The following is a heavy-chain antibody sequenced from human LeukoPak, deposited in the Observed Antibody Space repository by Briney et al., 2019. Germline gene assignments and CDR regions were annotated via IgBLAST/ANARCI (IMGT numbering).Heavy chain of an antibody. J-gene: IGHJ4*02. V-gene: IGHV4-59*01. CDR2: VYYSGST. D-gene: IGHD3-3*01. CDR1: GGSISTYY. CDR3: ARGRDFWSGYSFDY. Sequence: SETLSLTCTVSGGSISTYYWSWVRQPPGKGLEWIGYVYYSGSTEYNPSLKSRVIISIDTSKIQSSLQLNSMTAADTAVYYCARGRDFWSGYSFDYWGQGTLVTVSS.